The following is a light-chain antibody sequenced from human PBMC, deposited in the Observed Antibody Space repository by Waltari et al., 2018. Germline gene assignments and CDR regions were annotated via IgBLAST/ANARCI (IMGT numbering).Light chain of an antibody. CDR2: GAS. CDR1: QSVSSTN. Sequence: EIVLTQSPGTLSLSPGERATLSCRASQSVSSTNLAWYQQKPGQAPTLLIYGASSRAPGMPDRFSGSGSATDFTLTISRLEPEDVAVYYCQQYGSSPPVYTFGQGTKVEIK. CDR3: QQYGSSPPVYT. V-gene: IGKV3-20*01. J-gene: IGKJ2*01.